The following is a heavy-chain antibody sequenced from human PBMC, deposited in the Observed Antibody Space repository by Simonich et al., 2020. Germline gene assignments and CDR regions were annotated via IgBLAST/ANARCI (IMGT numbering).Heavy chain of an antibody. Sequence: QVQLVQSGAEVKKPGASVKVSCKASGYTFTGYYMHWVRQAPGQGLEWIGWINPNSGGTNNAQKFQGRVTMTRDTSISTAYMELSRLRSDDTAVYYCARGGVQYYYYYMDVWGKGTTVTVSS. CDR1: GYTFTGYY. V-gene: IGHV1-2*02. D-gene: IGHD3-3*01. J-gene: IGHJ6*03. CDR3: ARGGVQYYYYYMDV. CDR2: INPNSGGT.